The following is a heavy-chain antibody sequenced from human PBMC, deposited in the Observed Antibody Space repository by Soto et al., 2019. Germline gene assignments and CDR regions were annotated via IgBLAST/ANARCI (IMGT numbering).Heavy chain of an antibody. V-gene: IGHV3-9*01. CDR2: ISWNSGSI. CDR3: AKDKDIVVVPAAIQGDAFDI. Sequence: PGGSLRLSCAASGFTFDDYAMHWVRQAPGKGLEWVSGISWNSGSIGYADSVKGRFTISRDNAKNSLYLQMNSLRAEDTALYYCAKDKDIVVVPAAIQGDAFDIWGQGTMVTVSS. CDR1: GFTFDDYA. J-gene: IGHJ3*02. D-gene: IGHD2-2*02.